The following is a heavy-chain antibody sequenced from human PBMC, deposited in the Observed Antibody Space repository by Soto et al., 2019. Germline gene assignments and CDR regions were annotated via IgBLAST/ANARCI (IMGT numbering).Heavy chain of an antibody. CDR3: ARGRGAAADYFDF. V-gene: IGHV3-11*05. Sequence: QVQLVESGGGLVKPGGSLRLSCAVSGFTFSDYYMTWIRQAPGKGLEWVSYMSSSTSHTNYEDSVKGRFTISRDNAKNSLFLQMNSLRAEDTAVYYCARGRGAAADYFDFWGQGTLVTVSS. CDR2: MSSSTSHT. J-gene: IGHJ4*02. CDR1: GFTFSDYY. D-gene: IGHD6-13*01.